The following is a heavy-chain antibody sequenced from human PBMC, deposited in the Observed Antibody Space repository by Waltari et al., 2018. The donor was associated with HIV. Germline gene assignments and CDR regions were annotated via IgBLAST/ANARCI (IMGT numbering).Heavy chain of an antibody. CDR3: ARDTGYCSFGSCSYNWLDP. CDR2: ISYDGSNK. Sequence: QVHLVESRGGVVQPGRSLRLSCAASGFTFSSYAYHWGPRAPGKGLEWVALISYDGSNKYYADSVKGRFTISRDNSKNTLYLQMNSLRAEDTSVYYCARDTGYCSFGSCSYNWLDPWGQGTLVSVSS. CDR1: GFTFSSYA. J-gene: IGHJ5*02. D-gene: IGHD2-15*01. V-gene: IGHV3-30*01.